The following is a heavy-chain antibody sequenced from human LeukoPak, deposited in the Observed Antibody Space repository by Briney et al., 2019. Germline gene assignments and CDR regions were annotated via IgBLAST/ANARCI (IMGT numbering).Heavy chain of an antibody. CDR1: GGSFSGYY. V-gene: IGHV4-34*01. Sequence: PSEILSLTCAVYGGSFSGYYWSWIRQPPGKGLEWIGEINHSGSTNYNPSLKSRVTISVDTSKNQFSLKLSSVTAADTAVYYCASAGRGYWYFDLWGRGTLVTVSS. CDR2: INHSGST. J-gene: IGHJ2*01. CDR3: ASAGRGYWYFDL.